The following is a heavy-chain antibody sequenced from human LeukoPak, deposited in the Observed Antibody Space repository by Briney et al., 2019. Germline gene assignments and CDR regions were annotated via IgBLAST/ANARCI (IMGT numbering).Heavy chain of an antibody. J-gene: IGHJ5*02. CDR1: GFTFSIYG. V-gene: IGHV3-30*02. D-gene: IGHD1-14*01. CDR3: AKKYNTGLDP. Sequence: PGGSLRLSCATSGFTFSIYGMYWVRQAPGKGLEWLTFIKYDGTDKYYVDSVKGRFTISRDNSKNTLYLQMNSLRAEDTAVYYCAKKYNTGLDPWGQGTLVTVSS. CDR2: IKYDGTDK.